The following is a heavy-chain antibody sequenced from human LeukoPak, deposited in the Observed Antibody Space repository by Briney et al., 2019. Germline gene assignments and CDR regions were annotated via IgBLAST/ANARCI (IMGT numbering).Heavy chain of an antibody. CDR2: INHSGST. Sequence: SETLSLTCAVYGGSFSGYYWSWIRQPPGKGLEWIGEINHSGSTNYNPSLKSRDTISVDTSKNQFSLKLSSVTAADTAVYYCARGRRKYQLLLINHDAFDIWGQGTMVTVSS. CDR3: ARGRRKYQLLLINHDAFDI. D-gene: IGHD2-2*01. J-gene: IGHJ3*02. CDR1: GGSFSGYY. V-gene: IGHV4-34*01.